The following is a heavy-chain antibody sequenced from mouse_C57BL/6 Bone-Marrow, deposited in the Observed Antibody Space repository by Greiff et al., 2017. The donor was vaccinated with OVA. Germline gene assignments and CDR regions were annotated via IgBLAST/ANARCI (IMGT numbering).Heavy chain of an antibody. D-gene: IGHD1-1*01. J-gene: IGHJ1*03. CDR3: TREPYYGSSYDWYFDV. V-gene: IGHV1-5*01. Sequence: VQLQQSGTVLARPGASVKMSCKTSGYTFTSYWMHWVKQRPGQGLEWIGAIYPGNSDTSYNQKFKGKAKLTAVTSASTAYMELSSLTNEDSAVYYCTREPYYGSSYDWYFDVWGTGTTVTVSS. CDR2: IYPGNSDT. CDR1: GYTFTSYW.